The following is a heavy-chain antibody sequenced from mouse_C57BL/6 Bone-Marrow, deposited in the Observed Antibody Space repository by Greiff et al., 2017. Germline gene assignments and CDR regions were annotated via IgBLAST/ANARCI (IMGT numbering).Heavy chain of an antibody. V-gene: IGHV2-2*01. Sequence: QVQLQESGPGLVQPSQSLSITCTVSGFPLTSYGVHWVRQSPGKGLEWLGVIWSGGSTDYNAAFISRLSISKDNSKSQVFFKMNSLQADDTAIYYWARERNGYYLPDAMDYWGQGTSVTVSS. D-gene: IGHD2-3*01. CDR3: ARERNGYYLPDAMDY. J-gene: IGHJ4*01. CDR2: IWSGGST. CDR1: GFPLTSYG.